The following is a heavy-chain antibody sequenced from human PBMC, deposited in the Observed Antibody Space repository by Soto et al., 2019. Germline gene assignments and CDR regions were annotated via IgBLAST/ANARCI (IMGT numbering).Heavy chain of an antibody. Sequence: SETLSLTCTVSGGSISSYYWSWIRQPPGKGLEWIGYIYYSGSTNYNPSLKSRVTISVDTSKNQFSLKLSSVTAADTAVYYCARGYCSGGRCYGGLVSWFDPWGQGTLVTGSS. D-gene: IGHD2-15*01. J-gene: IGHJ5*02. CDR2: IYYSGST. V-gene: IGHV4-59*01. CDR1: GGSISSYY. CDR3: ARGYCSGGRCYGGLVSWFDP.